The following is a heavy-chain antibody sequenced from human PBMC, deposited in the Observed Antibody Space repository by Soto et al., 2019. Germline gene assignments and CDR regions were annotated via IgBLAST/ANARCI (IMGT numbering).Heavy chain of an antibody. J-gene: IGHJ4*02. Sequence: EVQLVESGGGLVQPGGSLRLSCAISGFTFSSYWMSWVRQAPGKGLEWVANIKQDGSQAYYVDSVKGRFTISRDNAKNSLYLQMNSLRVEDTAIYYCARSNSGSYWIPEYWGQGTLVTVSS. CDR3: ARSNSGSYWIPEY. V-gene: IGHV3-7*03. CDR2: IKQDGSQA. CDR1: GFTFSSYW. D-gene: IGHD1-26*01.